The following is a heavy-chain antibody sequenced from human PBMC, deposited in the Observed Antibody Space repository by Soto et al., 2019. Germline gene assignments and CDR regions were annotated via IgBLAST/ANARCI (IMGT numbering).Heavy chain of an antibody. V-gene: IGHV1-2*02. CDR3: ARWVGASQRFDP. D-gene: IGHD1-26*01. CDR1: GYTFTGYP. Sequence: ASVKVSCKTSGYTFTGYPIGWVRQAPGQGLEWMGWINTNTGDTNHAQKLQGRVTMTRDTSTNTAYVQLSRLTSGVTAVDYCARWVGASQRFDPWGQRNLGSVSS. CDR2: INTNTGDT. J-gene: IGHJ5*02.